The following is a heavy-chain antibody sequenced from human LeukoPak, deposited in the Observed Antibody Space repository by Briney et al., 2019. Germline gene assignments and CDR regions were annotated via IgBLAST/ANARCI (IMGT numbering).Heavy chain of an antibody. CDR3: ARRLTQYDCFDP. CDR2: TYYRSKWYN. Sequence: SQTLSLTCAISGDSVSSNSAAWNWIRQSPSRGLEWLGRTYYRSKWYNDYAVSVRGRITVNPDTSKNQFSLHLNSVTPEDTAVYYCARRLTQYDCFDPWGQGILVTVFS. J-gene: IGHJ5*02. V-gene: IGHV6-1*01. CDR1: GDSVSSNSAA. D-gene: IGHD2-2*01.